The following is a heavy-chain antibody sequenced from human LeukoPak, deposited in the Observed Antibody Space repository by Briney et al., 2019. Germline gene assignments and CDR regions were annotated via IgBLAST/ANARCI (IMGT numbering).Heavy chain of an antibody. CDR2: ISNNGGRT. CDR3: ARDEDTAALSEY. Sequence: GGFLRLSCAGSGFSFSSNTMSWVRQAPGRGLEWVSAISNNGGRTDYADSVKGRFTISRDNSKSTLYLHMDSLRAEDTAVYYCARDEDTAALSEYWGQGTLVTVSS. V-gene: IGHV3-23*01. D-gene: IGHD2/OR15-2a*01. J-gene: IGHJ4*02. CDR1: GFSFSSNT.